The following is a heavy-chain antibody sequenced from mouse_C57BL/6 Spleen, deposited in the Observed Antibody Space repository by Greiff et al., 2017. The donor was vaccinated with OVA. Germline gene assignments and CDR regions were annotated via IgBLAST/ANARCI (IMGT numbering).Heavy chain of an antibody. J-gene: IGHJ3*01. CDR3: ARGVLRY. CDR2: ISSGSSTI. D-gene: IGHD1-1*01. Sequence: EVKLVESGGGLVKPGGSLKLSCAASGFTFSDYGMHWVRQAPEKGLEWVAYISSGSSTIYYADTVKGRFTISRDNAKNTLFLQMTSLRSEDTAMYYCARGVLRYWGQGTLVTVSA. V-gene: IGHV5-17*01. CDR1: GFTFSDYG.